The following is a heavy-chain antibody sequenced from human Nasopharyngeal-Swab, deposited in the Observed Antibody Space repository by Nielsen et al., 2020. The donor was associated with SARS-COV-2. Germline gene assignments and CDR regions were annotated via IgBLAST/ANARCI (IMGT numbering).Heavy chain of an antibody. CDR3: AREGTHYDTSGYFPDY. J-gene: IGHJ4*02. D-gene: IGHD3-22*01. Sequence: ASVKVSCKASGYTFSNYGITWVRQAPGQGLEWMGWISATNGDRNYAQKFQGRVTMTTETSTSTAFMELRSLRSGDTAVYYCAREGTHYDTSGYFPDYWGQGTLVTVSP. V-gene: IGHV1-18*01. CDR1: GYTFSNYG. CDR2: ISATNGDR.